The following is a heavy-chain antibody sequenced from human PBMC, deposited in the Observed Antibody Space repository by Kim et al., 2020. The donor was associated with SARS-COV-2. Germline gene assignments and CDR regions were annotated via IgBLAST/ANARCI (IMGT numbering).Heavy chain of an antibody. CDR2: IYYSGST. CDR1: GGSISSSSYY. D-gene: IGHD6-19*01. Sequence: SETLSLTCTVSGGSISSSSYYWGWIRQPPGKGLEWIGSIYYSGSTYYNPSLKSRVTISVDTSKNQFSLKLSSVTAADTAVYYCARTGYSSGWVMPWYFDYWGQGTLVTVSS. J-gene: IGHJ4*02. CDR3: ARTGYSSGWVMPWYFDY. V-gene: IGHV4-39*01.